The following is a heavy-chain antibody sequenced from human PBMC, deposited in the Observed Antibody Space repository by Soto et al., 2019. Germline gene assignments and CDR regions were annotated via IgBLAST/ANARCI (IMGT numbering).Heavy chain of an antibody. J-gene: IGHJ4*02. D-gene: IGHD3-10*01. Sequence: GGSLRLSCAASGFTFSSYSMNWVRQAPGKGLEWVSYISSSSSTIYYADSVKGRFTISRDNAKNSLYLQMNSLRAEDTAVYYCARDHVLLWFGEPFFDYWGQGTLVTVSS. V-gene: IGHV3-48*01. CDR1: GFTFSSYS. CDR3: ARDHVLLWFGEPFFDY. CDR2: ISSSSSTI.